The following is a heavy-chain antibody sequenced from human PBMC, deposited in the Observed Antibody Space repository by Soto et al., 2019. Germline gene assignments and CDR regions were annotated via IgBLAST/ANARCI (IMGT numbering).Heavy chain of an antibody. Sequence: EVQLVESGRGLVKPGGSLRXSCAXXGFXXXDXWMNWVRQAPGKGLEWVGHVKTKTDGGTTEYAASVKGRFIVSRDDSRNTLYLQMNSLKSEDTAMYYCTTLGPSWGQGTLVVVSS. J-gene: IGHJ4*02. V-gene: IGHV3-15*07. CDR3: TTLGPS. CDR1: GFXXXDXW. CDR2: VKTKTDGGTT.